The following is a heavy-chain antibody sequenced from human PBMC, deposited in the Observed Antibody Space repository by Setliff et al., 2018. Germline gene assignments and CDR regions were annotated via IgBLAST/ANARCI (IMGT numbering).Heavy chain of an antibody. CDR2: IKQDGSNK. V-gene: IGHV3-7*01. CDR1: GFTFSSYW. Sequence: GGSLRLSCAASGFTFSSYWMSWVRQAPGKGLEWVANIKQDGSNKFYGDSVRGRFTISRDNSKSTLYLQMDSLRAEDAAIYYCARNWVTAQHYYYGMDVWGQGTTVTVSS. J-gene: IGHJ6*02. D-gene: IGHD2-21*02. CDR3: ARNWVTAQHYYYGMDV.